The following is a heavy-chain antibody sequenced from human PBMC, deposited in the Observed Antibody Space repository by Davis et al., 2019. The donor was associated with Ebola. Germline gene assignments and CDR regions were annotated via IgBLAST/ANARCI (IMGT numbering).Heavy chain of an antibody. CDR1: GFTFSSYS. CDR2: ISSSSSTI. V-gene: IGHV3-48*01. CDR3: AKGVVISPIDY. J-gene: IGHJ4*02. D-gene: IGHD3-3*01. Sequence: GGSLRLSCAASGFTFSSYSMNWVRQAPGKGLEWVSYISSSSSTIYYADSVKGRFTISRDNAKNSLYLQMNSLRAEDTAVYYCAKGVVISPIDYWGQGTLVTVSS.